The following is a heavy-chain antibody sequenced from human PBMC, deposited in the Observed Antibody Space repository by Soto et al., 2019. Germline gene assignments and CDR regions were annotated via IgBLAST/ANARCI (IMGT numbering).Heavy chain of an antibody. D-gene: IGHD5-12*01. Sequence: PGGSLRLSCAASGLTFNGNGMHWVRQAPGKGLEWVAVIWYDGSKTAYSDSVKGRFTISRDNAKNTLYVQMNSLRAEDTAVYYCTRGRSGYSGYDPLDYWGQGTLVTVSS. CDR3: TRGRSGYSGYDPLDY. CDR2: IWYDGSKT. V-gene: IGHV3-33*01. CDR1: GLTFNGNG. J-gene: IGHJ4*02.